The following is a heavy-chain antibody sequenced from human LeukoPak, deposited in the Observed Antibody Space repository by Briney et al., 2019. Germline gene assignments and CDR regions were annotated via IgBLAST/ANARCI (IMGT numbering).Heavy chain of an antibody. D-gene: IGHD3-3*01. V-gene: IGHV1-46*01. CDR1: GYTFTTYS. CDR2: INPSGGST. CDR3: ARDLQYYDFWSGYCLEY. J-gene: IGHJ4*02. Sequence: ASVKVSCKASGYTFTTYSMHWVRQAPGQGLEWMGIINPSGGSTSYAQKFQGRVTMTRDTSTSTVYMELSSLRSEDTAVYYCARDLQYYDFWSGYCLEYWGQGTLVTVSS.